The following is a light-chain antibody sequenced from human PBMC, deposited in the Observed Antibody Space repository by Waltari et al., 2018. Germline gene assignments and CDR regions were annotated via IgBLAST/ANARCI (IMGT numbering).Light chain of an antibody. CDR3: QHYVRLPAT. Sequence: IVLTQSPVTLSLSPGARATLSYRARQRFSRSLAWYQQKPGQAPKLPIYGASTRASGIPDRFTGRGSETDFSLTVSSLEPEDFAIYFCQHYVRLPATFGQGTKVEIK. V-gene: IGKV3-20*01. CDR1: QRFSRS. J-gene: IGKJ1*01. CDR2: GAS.